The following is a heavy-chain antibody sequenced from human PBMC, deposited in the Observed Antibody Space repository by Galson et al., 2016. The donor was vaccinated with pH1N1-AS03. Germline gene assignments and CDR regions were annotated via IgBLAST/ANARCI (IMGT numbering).Heavy chain of an antibody. V-gene: IGHV3-53*01. D-gene: IGHD3-16*01. CDR1: GFTINNNY. CDR2: IYGGGDT. CDR3: AREPWGSTQGED. J-gene: IGHJ4*02. Sequence: SLRLSCAASGFTINNNYMSWVSQAPGKGLEWVSVIYGGGDTFYADSVKGRFTISRDNSKNTVYLQMNSLRVEDTAVYYCAREPWGSTQGEDWGQGTLVTVSS.